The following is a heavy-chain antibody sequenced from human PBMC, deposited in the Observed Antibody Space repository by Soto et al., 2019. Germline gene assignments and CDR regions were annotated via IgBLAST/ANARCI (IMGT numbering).Heavy chain of an antibody. CDR3: EHFPYGDYWDYYFDY. J-gene: IGHJ4*02. CDR2: IYWNDDK. V-gene: IGHV2-5*01. CDR1: GFSLSTSGVG. D-gene: IGHD4-17*01. Sequence: SGPTLVNPTQTLTLTCTFSGFSLSTSGVGVGWIRQPPGKALEWLALIYWNDDKRYSPSLKSRLTITKDTSKNQVVLTMTNMDPVDTATYYCEHFPYGDYWDYYFDYWGQGTLVTVYS.